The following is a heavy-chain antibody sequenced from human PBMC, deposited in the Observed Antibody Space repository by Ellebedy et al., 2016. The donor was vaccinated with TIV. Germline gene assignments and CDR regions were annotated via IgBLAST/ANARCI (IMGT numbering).Heavy chain of an antibody. V-gene: IGHV5-51*01. CDR2: IYSGDSDT. CDR1: GHTFSNQW. J-gene: IGHJ4*02. D-gene: IGHD1-26*01. Sequence: GESLKISCKGTGHTFSNQWIAWVRQLPGKGLEWMGIIYSGDSDTRYSPSLQGQVTISADKSNATAYLQWSRLKASDSATYYCARTSGSYLSFFDSWGQGTLVTVSS. CDR3: ARTSGSYLSFFDS.